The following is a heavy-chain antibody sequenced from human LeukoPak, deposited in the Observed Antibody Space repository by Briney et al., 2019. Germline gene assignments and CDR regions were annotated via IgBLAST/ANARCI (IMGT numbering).Heavy chain of an antibody. V-gene: IGHV4-34*01. Sequence: PSETLSLTCTVSGGSISGYYWSWIRQPPGKGLEWIGEINHSGSTNYNPSLKSRVTISVDTSKNQFSLKLSSVTAADTAVYYCARGRRCSGGSCRVFDPWGQGTLVTVSS. CDR1: GGSISGYY. CDR2: INHSGST. D-gene: IGHD2-15*01. J-gene: IGHJ5*02. CDR3: ARGRRCSGGSCRVFDP.